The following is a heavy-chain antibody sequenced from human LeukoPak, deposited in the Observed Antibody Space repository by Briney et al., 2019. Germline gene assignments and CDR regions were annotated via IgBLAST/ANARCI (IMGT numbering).Heavy chain of an antibody. J-gene: IGHJ1*01. Sequence: GGSLRLSCAASEFTFSSYAMSWVRQAPGKGLEWVSSISDSGTGTYYAGSVKGRFSISRDNSKNTLYLQMNSLRAEDTALYYCAKKVVVGATSPYSDFQDWGQGTLVTVSS. CDR3: AKKVVVGATSPYSDFQD. V-gene: IGHV3-23*01. CDR1: EFTFSSYA. D-gene: IGHD1-26*01. CDR2: ISDSGTGT.